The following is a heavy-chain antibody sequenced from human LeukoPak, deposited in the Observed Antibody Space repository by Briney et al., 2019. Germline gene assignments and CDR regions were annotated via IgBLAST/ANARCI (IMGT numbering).Heavy chain of an antibody. D-gene: IGHD2-15*01. Sequence: ASVKVSCKASGYTFTSYYMHWVRQAPGQGLEWMGIINPSGGSTSYAQKFQGRVTMTRDMSTSTVYMELRSLRSDDTAVYYCAGEPNRYCSGGSCYSRLSNWFDPWGQGTLVTVSS. CDR2: INPSGGST. V-gene: IGHV1-46*01. J-gene: IGHJ5*02. CDR3: AGEPNRYCSGGSCYSRLSNWFDP. CDR1: GYTFTSYY.